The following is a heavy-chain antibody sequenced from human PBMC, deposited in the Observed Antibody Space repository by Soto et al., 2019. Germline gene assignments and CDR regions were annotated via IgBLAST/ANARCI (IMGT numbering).Heavy chain of an antibody. CDR2: IYDSGST. CDR3: ARLGVPYCTNGVCYHWFDP. CDR1: SGSISSSNW. Sequence: QVQLQESGPGLVKPSGTLSLTCAVSSGSISSSNWWSWVRQPPGKGLEWIGEIYDSGSTNYNPSLKSRVTISVDKAKNQFSLKLSSVTAADTAVYYCARLGVPYCTNGVCYHWFDPWGQGTLVTVSS. J-gene: IGHJ5*02. D-gene: IGHD2-8*01. V-gene: IGHV4-4*02.